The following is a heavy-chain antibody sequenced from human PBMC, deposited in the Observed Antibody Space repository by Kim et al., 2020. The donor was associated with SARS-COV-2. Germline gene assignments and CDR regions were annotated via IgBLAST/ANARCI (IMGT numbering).Heavy chain of an antibody. D-gene: IGHD3-9*01. J-gene: IGHJ4*02. Sequence: VKGRLTISSDDSKNTAYLQMNSLKTEDTAVYYCTSGDDYDILTGYYQGDYWGQGTLVTVSS. CDR3: TSGDDYDILTGYYQGDY. V-gene: IGHV3-73*01.